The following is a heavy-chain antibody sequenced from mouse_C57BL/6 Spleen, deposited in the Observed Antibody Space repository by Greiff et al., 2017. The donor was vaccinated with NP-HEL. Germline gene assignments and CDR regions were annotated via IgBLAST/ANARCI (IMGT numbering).Heavy chain of an antibody. CDR3: ARRYSNFPYAMDY. Sequence: EVKLQESGPGLVKPSQSLSLTCSVTGYSITSGYYWNWIRQFPGNKLEWMGYISYDGSNNYNPSLKNRISITRDTSKNQFFLKLNSVTTEDTATYYCARRYSNFPYAMDYWGQGTSVTVSS. D-gene: IGHD2-5*01. CDR1: GYSITSGYY. J-gene: IGHJ4*01. CDR2: ISYDGSN. V-gene: IGHV3-6*01.